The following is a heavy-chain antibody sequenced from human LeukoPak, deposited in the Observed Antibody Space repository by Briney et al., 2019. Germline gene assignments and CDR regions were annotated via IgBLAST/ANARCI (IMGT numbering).Heavy chain of an antibody. V-gene: IGHV3-7*01. CDR1: GFTFSNYW. CDR2: INEDGSEK. CDR3: ASGRQLGY. J-gene: IGHJ4*02. Sequence: GGSLRLSCAASGFTFSNYWMSWVRQAPGKGLEWVAYINEDGSEKYYVDSVKGRFTISRDNARSSLYLQMNSLRAEDTAVYYCASGRQLGYWGQGTLVTVSS. D-gene: IGHD6-13*01.